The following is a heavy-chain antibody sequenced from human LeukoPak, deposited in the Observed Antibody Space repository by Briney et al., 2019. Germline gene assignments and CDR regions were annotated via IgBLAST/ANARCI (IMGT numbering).Heavy chain of an antibody. CDR2: IYSGGST. J-gene: IGHJ6*02. V-gene: IGHV3-53*01. CDR3: ARRVLSLDYYYGMDV. D-gene: IGHD4/OR15-4a*01. CDR1: GFTVSSNY. Sequence: GGSLRLSCAASGFTVSSNYMSWVRQAPGKGLEWVSVIYSGGSTYYADSVKGRFTISRDNSKNTLYLQMNSLRAEDTAVYYCARRVLSLDYYYGMDVWGQGTTVTVSS.